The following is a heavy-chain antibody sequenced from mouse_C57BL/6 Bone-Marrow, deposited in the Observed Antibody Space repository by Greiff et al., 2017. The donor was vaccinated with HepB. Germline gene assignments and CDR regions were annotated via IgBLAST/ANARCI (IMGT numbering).Heavy chain of an antibody. CDR1: GYTFTSYW. J-gene: IGHJ2*01. CDR3: ARVNITGEFDY. Sequence: QVQLQQPGAELVKPGASVKLSCKASGYTFTSYWMHWVKQRPGQGLEWIGDINPNNGGTSYNQKFKGKATLTVDKSSSTAYMELRSLTSEDSAVYYCARVNITGEFDYWGQGTTLTVSS. V-gene: IGHV1-53*01. CDR2: INPNNGGT. D-gene: IGHD1-1*01.